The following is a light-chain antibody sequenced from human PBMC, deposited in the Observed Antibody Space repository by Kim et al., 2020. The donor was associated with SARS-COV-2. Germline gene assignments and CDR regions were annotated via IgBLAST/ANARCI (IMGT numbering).Light chain of an antibody. Sequence: LSPGERATLSCRASQTISDNELAWYQQKPGQAPRLLIYRSSTRASGIPDRFSGSGSGTDFTLTINRLEPEDSAIYFCQQYAAAVHTFGQGTKLEI. V-gene: IGKV3-20*01. CDR3: QQYAAAVHT. CDR2: RSS. CDR1: QTISDNE. J-gene: IGKJ2*01.